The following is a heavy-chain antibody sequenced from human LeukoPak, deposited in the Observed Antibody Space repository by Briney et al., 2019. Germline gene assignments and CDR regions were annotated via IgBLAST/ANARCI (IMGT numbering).Heavy chain of an antibody. D-gene: IGHD3-3*01. CDR3: ARAWDFWSGYYTSYYFDY. CDR1: GFTVSSNY. CDR2: IYSGGST. Sequence: GGSLRLSCAASGFTVSSNYMSWVRQAPGKGLEWGSVIYSGGSTYYADSVKGRFTISRDNSKNTLYLQMNSLRAEDTAVYYCARAWDFWSGYYTSYYFDYWGQGTLVTVSS. V-gene: IGHV3-53*05. J-gene: IGHJ4*02.